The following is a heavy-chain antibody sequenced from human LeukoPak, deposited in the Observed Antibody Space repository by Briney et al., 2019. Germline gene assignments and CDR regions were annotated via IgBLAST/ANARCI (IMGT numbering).Heavy chain of an antibody. CDR3: ARAYFYGSGMDFDY. D-gene: IGHD3-10*01. J-gene: IGHJ4*02. CDR1: GYTFTGYY. V-gene: IGHV1-2*04. CDR2: INPNSGGT. Sequence: ASVKVSCKASGYTFTGYYMHWVRQAPGQGLEWMGWINPNSGGTNYAQKFQGWVTMTRDTSISTAYMELSRLRSDDTAVYYCARAYFYGSGMDFDYWGQGTLVTASS.